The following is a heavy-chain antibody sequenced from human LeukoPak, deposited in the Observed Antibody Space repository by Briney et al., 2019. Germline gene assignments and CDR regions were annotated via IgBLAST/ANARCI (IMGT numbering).Heavy chain of an antibody. V-gene: IGHV4-59*01. CDR3: ARDPFYYNSSDGMDV. CDR2: IYYSGST. Sequence: SETLSLTCTVSGGSISSYYWSWIRQPPGKGLEWIGYIYYSGSTNHNPSLKSRVTISVDTSKNQFSLKLSSVTAADTAVYYCARDPFYYNSSDGMDVWGQGTTVTVSS. D-gene: IGHD3-22*01. CDR1: GGSISSYY. J-gene: IGHJ6*02.